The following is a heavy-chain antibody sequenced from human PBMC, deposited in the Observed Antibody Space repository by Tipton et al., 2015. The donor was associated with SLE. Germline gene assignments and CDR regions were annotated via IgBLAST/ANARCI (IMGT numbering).Heavy chain of an antibody. V-gene: IGHV3-33*01. D-gene: IGHD3-10*01. Sequence: SLRLSCAASGFTFSSYGMHWVRQAPGKGLEWVAVIWYDGSNKYYADSVKGRFTISRDNSKNTLYLQMNSLRAEDTAVYYCARVGSGNWFDPWGQGTLVTVSS. J-gene: IGHJ5*02. CDR1: GFTFSSYG. CDR3: ARVGSGNWFDP. CDR2: IWYDGSNK.